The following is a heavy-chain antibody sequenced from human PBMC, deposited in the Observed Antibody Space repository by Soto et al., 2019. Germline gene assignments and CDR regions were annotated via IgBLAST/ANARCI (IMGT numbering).Heavy chain of an antibody. J-gene: IGHJ5*02. Sequence: QVQLVQSGAEVKKPGSSVKVSCKPSGNTLNTDTITWLRQAPGQGLEWMGRIIPVIGVGTYAQKFQDRVTITADKPATTVYMEVTSLTSGDTVTYCCTIGRTGSNGYYGAWGQGTQVTVS. CDR3: TIGRTGSNGYYGA. CDR2: IIPVIGVG. D-gene: IGHD3-22*01. V-gene: IGHV1-69*02. CDR1: GNTLNTDT.